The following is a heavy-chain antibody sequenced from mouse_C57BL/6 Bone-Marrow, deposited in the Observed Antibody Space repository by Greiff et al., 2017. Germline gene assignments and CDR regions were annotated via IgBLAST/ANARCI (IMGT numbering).Heavy chain of an antibody. J-gene: IGHJ1*03. D-gene: IGHD1-1*01. CDR1: GYSITSGYY. CDR3: ARDYGSRRRYFDV. Sequence: DVKLVESGPGLVKPSQSLSLTCSVTGYSITSGYYWNWIRQFPGNKLEWMGYISYDGSNNYNPSLKNRISITRKTSKNQFFLKLNSVTTEDTATYYCARDYGSRRRYFDVWGTGTTVTVSS. CDR2: ISYDGSN. V-gene: IGHV3-6*01.